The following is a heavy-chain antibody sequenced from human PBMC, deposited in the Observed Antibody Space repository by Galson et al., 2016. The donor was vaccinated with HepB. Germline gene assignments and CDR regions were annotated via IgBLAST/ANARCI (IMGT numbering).Heavy chain of an antibody. CDR3: AKSGEYWNFGNGNFDC. J-gene: IGHJ4*02. Sequence: SLRLSCAASGFTFNSHGMHWVRQAPGKGLEWLAVVSSDGSATYYADSVKGRFSIFRDNPKKKLYLQLNSLKIEDTAMYYCAKSGEYWNFGNGNFDCWGQGTLVTVSS. V-gene: IGHV3-30*18. CDR1: GFTFNSHG. CDR2: VSSDGSAT. D-gene: IGHD1-7*01.